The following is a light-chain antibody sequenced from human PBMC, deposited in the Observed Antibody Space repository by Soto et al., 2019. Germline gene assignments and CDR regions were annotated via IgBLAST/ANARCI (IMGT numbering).Light chain of an antibody. CDR3: QEFDHPPPLI. Sequence: AIQMTQSPSSLSASVGDSVTITCRASQDIRNDLGWFQQKPGKAPNLLIYGASSVHRGVPSRFSGSGSGSDFTLTISSLQSEDFATYYCQEFDHPPPLIFGGGTKVEMK. CDR2: GAS. J-gene: IGKJ4*01. V-gene: IGKV1-6*01. CDR1: QDIRND.